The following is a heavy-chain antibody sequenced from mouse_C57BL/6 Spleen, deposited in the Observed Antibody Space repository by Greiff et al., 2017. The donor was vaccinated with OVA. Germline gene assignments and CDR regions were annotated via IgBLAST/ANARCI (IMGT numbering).Heavy chain of an antibody. CDR3: ASSRYYGSSYGYFDY. J-gene: IGHJ2*01. V-gene: IGHV1-69*01. CDR1: GYTFTSYW. Sequence: QVQLQQPGAELVMPGASVKLSCKASGYTFTSYWMHWVKQRPGQGLEWIGEIDPSDSYTNYNQKFKGKSTLTVDKSSSTAYMQLSSLTSEDSAVYYCASSRYYGSSYGYFDYWGQGTTLTVSS. CDR2: IDPSDSYT. D-gene: IGHD1-1*01.